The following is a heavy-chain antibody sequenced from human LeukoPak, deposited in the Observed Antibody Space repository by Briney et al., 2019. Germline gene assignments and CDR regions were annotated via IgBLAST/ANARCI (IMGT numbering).Heavy chain of an antibody. Sequence: ASVKVSCKASGYTFTSYGISWMRQAPGQGLEWMGWISAYNGNTNYAQKLQGRVTMTTDTSTSTAYMELTSLRSDDTAVYYCASDVDYGDYGWFDPWGQGTLVTVSS. V-gene: IGHV1-18*01. CDR3: ASDVDYGDYGWFDP. CDR1: GYTFTSYG. CDR2: ISAYNGNT. D-gene: IGHD4-17*01. J-gene: IGHJ5*02.